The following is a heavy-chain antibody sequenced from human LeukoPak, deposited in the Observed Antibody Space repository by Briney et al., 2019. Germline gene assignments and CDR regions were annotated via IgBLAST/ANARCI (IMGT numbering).Heavy chain of an antibody. CDR2: VKSVAEGGAS. D-gene: IGHD4-17*01. V-gene: IGHV3-15*07. J-gene: IGHJ3*02. CDR1: SLVFSHAW. CDR3: TKNTGDFDI. Sequence: GGSLRLSCVFPSLVFSHAWMNWVRQAPGKGLEWVGRVKSVAEGGASEYGTPVKGRFTISRDDSKKTVYLQMHNLSTEDTALYYCTKNTGDFDIWGQGTMVIVSS.